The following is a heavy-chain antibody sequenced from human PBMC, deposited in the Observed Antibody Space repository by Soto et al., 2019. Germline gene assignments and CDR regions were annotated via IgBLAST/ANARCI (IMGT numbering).Heavy chain of an antibody. V-gene: IGHV1-3*01. CDR1: GYTFTTYA. CDR3: ARDLSGWYSNSWYNAFDI. Sequence: ASVKVSCKASGYTFTTYAVHWVRQAPGQKHYWMGWINAGIGNRKFSQNFQGRVTITRDTSASTAYMELSSLRSGDTAVFYCARDLSGWYSNSWYNAFDIWGQGTMVTVSS. D-gene: IGHD6-13*01. CDR2: INAGIGNR. J-gene: IGHJ3*02.